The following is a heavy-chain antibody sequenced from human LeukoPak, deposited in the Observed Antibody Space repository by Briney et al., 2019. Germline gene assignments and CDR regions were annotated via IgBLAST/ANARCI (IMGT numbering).Heavy chain of an antibody. J-gene: IGHJ4*02. CDR2: INRDGSVK. D-gene: IGHD3-3*02. Sequence: GGSLRLSCAVSGFTFSDYWLTWVRQTPGKGLEFVANINRDGSVKNYVDSVKGRFTISRDNAKNSLYLQMTSLRVDDTAIYYCAGDPGFSSFDYWGQGTLVTVSS. V-gene: IGHV3-7*01. CDR1: GFTFSDYW. CDR3: AGDPGFSSFDY.